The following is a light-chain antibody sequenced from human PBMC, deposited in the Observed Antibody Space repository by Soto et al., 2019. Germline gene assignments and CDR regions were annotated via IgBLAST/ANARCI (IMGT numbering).Light chain of an antibody. Sequence: DIQMTQSPSSVSASVGDRVTITCRASQAISTWLAWYQQKPGKAPKLLIYAASNLQTGVPSRFRGSGSGTDFTLTIRSLQPEDFATYYCQQANSFPRTFGQGTKVEIK. CDR2: AAS. V-gene: IGKV1D-12*01. CDR1: QAISTW. J-gene: IGKJ1*01. CDR3: QQANSFPRT.